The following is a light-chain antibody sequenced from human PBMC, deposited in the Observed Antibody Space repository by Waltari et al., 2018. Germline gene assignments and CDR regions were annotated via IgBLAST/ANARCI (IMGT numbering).Light chain of an antibody. CDR1: QSVLYSSNNKNY. Sequence: DIVMTQSPDSLTVSLGERATINCKSSQSVLYSSNNKNYLPWYQQKPGQPPKLLIYWASTRESGVPVRFSGSGSGTDFTLTISSLQAEDVAVYYCQQYYSSPSFGGGTKVEI. CDR2: WAS. V-gene: IGKV4-1*01. J-gene: IGKJ4*01. CDR3: QQYYSSPS.